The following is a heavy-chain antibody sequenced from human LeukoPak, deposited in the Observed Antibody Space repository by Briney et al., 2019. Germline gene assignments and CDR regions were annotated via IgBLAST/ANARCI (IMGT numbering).Heavy chain of an antibody. D-gene: IGHD6-25*01. V-gene: IGHV4-4*07. CDR1: GGSISSYY. CDR3: ARGHSASSGPGDWYFDL. CDR2: IYTSGST. Sequence: SGTLSLTCTVSGGSISSYYWSWIRQPAGKGLEWIGRIYTSGSTNYNPSLKSRVTMSVDTSKNQFSLKLSSVTAADTAVYYCARGHSASSGPGDWYFDLWGRGTLVTVSS. J-gene: IGHJ2*01.